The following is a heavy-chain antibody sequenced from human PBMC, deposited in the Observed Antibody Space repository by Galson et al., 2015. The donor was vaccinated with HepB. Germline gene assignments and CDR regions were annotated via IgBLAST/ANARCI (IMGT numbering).Heavy chain of an antibody. D-gene: IGHD5-12*01. J-gene: IGHJ6*02. CDR1: GLTFSSYA. Sequence: SLRLSCAASGLTFSSYAMSWVRQAPGKGLEWVSAISGSGAGTYYADSVKGRFTISRDNSKNTLFLQMNSLRAEDTAVYYCAKRPPFGYGANGMDVWGQGTTVTVSS. V-gene: IGHV3-23*01. CDR2: ISGSGAGT. CDR3: AKRPPFGYGANGMDV.